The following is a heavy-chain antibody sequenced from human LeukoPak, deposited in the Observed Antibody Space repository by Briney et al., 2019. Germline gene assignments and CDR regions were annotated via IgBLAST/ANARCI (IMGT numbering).Heavy chain of an antibody. Sequence: GESLRLSCAASGFTFSSYEMNWVRQAPGKGLGWVSYISSSGSTIYYADSVKGRFTISRDNAKNSLYLQMNSLRAEDTAVYYCARDGQYNWNYVDAFDIWGQGTMVTVSS. CDR1: GFTFSSYE. J-gene: IGHJ3*02. V-gene: IGHV3-48*03. CDR3: ARDGQYNWNYVDAFDI. CDR2: ISSSGSTI. D-gene: IGHD1-7*01.